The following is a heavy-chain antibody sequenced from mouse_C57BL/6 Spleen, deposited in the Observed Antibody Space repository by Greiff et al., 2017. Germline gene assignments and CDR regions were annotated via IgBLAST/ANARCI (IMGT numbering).Heavy chain of an antibody. Sequence: DVKLVESGGGLVKPGGSLKLSCAASGFTFSDYGMHWVRQAPEKGLEWVAYISSGSSTIYYADTVKGRFTISRDNAKNTLFLQMTSLRSEDTAMYYCARQTTVVAPFDYWGQGTTLTVSS. V-gene: IGHV5-17*01. J-gene: IGHJ2*01. D-gene: IGHD1-1*01. CDR2: ISSGSSTI. CDR1: GFTFSDYG. CDR3: ARQTTVVAPFDY.